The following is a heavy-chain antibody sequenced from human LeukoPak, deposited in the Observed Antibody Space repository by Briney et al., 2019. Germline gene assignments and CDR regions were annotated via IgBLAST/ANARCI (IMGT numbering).Heavy chain of an antibody. CDR2: IYSGGST. Sequence: GGSLRLSCAASGFTVSSNYMSWVRQAPGKGLEWVSVIYSGGSTYYADSVKGRFTISRDNAKNSLYLQMNSLRDEDTAVYYCARDHSGSYSYYFDYWGQGTLVTVSS. CDR1: GFTVSSNY. D-gene: IGHD1-26*01. J-gene: IGHJ4*02. CDR3: ARDHSGSYSYYFDY. V-gene: IGHV3-53*01.